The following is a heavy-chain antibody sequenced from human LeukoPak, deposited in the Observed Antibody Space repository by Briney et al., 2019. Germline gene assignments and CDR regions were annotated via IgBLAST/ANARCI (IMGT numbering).Heavy chain of an antibody. V-gene: IGHV1-8*01. J-gene: IGHJ1*01. Sequence: ASVKVSCKASGYPFTSYNVNWVRQATGQGLEWMGWMNTNSGNTGYSQNFQGRVTMTRDTSISTAYMELSSLMSEGTAVYYCARGLPKAVFGTVIEDWGQGTLVTVSS. D-gene: IGHD3-3*01. CDR2: MNTNSGNT. CDR1: GYPFTSYN. CDR3: ARGLPKAVFGTVIED.